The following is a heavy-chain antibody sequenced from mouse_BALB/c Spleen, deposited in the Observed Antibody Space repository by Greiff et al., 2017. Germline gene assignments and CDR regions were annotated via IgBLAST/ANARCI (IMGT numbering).Heavy chain of an antibody. D-gene: IGHD1-1*01. J-gene: IGHJ4*01. CDR3: ARALYYYGSSPYAMDY. Sequence: EVKVVESGGGLVKPGGSLKLSCAASGFTFSDYYMYWVRQTPEKRLEWVATISDGGSYTYYPDSVKGRFTISRDNAKNNLYLQMSSLKSEDTAMYYCARALYYYGSSPYAMDYWGQGTSVTVSS. CDR1: GFTFSDYY. V-gene: IGHV5-4*02. CDR2: ISDGGSYT.